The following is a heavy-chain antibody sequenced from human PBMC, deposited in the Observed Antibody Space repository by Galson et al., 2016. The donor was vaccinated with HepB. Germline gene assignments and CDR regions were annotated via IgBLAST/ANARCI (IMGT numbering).Heavy chain of an antibody. CDR2: INAGNGNT. CDR3: SGGRSGSHYYDGSAYYYTLDY. Sequence: SVKVSCKASGYIFHNYAMHWVRQAPGQRLEWMGWINAGNGNTKYSQKFQGRVTITRDTSASTAYMDLTSLTSEDTAVYYCSGGRSGSHYYDGSAYYYTLDYWGQGTLVTVSS. J-gene: IGHJ4*02. D-gene: IGHD3-22*01. CDR1: GYIFHNYA. V-gene: IGHV1-3*01.